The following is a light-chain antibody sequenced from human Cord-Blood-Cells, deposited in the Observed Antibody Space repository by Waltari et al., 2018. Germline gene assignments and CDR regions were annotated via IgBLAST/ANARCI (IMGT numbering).Light chain of an antibody. CDR3: CSYAGSYTWV. CDR2: DVS. J-gene: IGLJ3*02. CDR1: NSDVGGYNH. Sequence: QSALTQPRSVSGSPGQSVTISCTGTNSDVGGYNHVSWYQQHPGKAPKLMIYDVSKRSSGVPDRFSGSKSGNTASLTISGLQAEDEADYYCCSYAGSYTWVFGGGTKLTVL. V-gene: IGLV2-11*01.